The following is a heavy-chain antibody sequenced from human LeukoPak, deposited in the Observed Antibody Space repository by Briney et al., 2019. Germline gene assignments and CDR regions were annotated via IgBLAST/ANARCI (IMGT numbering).Heavy chain of an antibody. Sequence: GGSLRLSCAASGFTFSSYAMSWVRQAPGKGLEWVSAISGSDGSTYYADSVEGRFTISRDNSKNTLYLQMNSLRAEDTAVYYCATLKRWLQLPYFDYWGQGTLVTVSS. CDR2: ISGSDGST. CDR1: GFTFSSYA. J-gene: IGHJ4*02. V-gene: IGHV3-23*01. D-gene: IGHD5-24*01. CDR3: ATLKRWLQLPYFDY.